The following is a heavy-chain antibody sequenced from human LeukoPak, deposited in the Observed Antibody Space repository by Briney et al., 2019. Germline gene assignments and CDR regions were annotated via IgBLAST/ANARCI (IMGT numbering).Heavy chain of an antibody. CDR3: AKGAYSSTAVYYFDY. CDR1: GFTFSSYA. V-gene: IGHV3-23*01. Sequence: GGSLGLSCSASGFTFSSYAMIWVRQAPGKGLEWVSGISGSGGSISYAGSVKGRFTISRDTSKNTLCLQMNSLRAEDTAVYYCAKGAYSSTAVYYFDYWGQGTLVTVSS. CDR2: ISGSGGSI. J-gene: IGHJ4*02. D-gene: IGHD5-18*01.